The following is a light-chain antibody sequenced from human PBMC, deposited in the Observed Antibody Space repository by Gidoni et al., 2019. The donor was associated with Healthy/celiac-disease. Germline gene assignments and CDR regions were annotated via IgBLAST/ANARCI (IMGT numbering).Light chain of an antibody. CDR2: AAS. CDR1: QSISSY. Sequence: DSQMTQSPTSLSASVGDRVTITCRASQSISSYLNWYQQKPGNAPKLLIYAASSLQSGVPSRFSGSGSGTDFTLTISSLQPEDFATYYCQQSYSTPYTFGQXTKLEIK. V-gene: IGKV1-39*01. J-gene: IGKJ2*01. CDR3: QQSYSTPYT.